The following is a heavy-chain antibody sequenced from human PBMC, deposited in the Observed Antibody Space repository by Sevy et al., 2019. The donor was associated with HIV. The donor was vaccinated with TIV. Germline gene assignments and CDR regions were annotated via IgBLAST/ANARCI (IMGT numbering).Heavy chain of an antibody. CDR1: GFTFSDYY. V-gene: IGHV3-11*04. J-gene: IGHJ4*02. D-gene: IGHD4-17*01. Sequence: GGSLRLSCAASGFTFSDYYMSWIRQAPGKGLEWISYISGSSSAIVYADSVKGRFTISRDIAKNTLHLQMNSLRAEDTAVYYCARDLEFYDYGDYGPAFMPDYWGQGTLVTVSS. CDR3: ARDLEFYDYGDYGPAFMPDY. CDR2: ISGSSSAI.